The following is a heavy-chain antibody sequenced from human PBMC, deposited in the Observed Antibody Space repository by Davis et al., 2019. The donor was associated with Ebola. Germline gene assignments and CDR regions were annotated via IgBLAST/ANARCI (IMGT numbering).Heavy chain of an antibody. V-gene: IGHV3-33*08. CDR3: ARTDYDILFYGMDV. J-gene: IGHJ6*02. Sequence: GESLKISCAPSEFTFSSYAMHWVRQAPGKGLEWVAVISNDGSNQYYADSVKGRFTISRDNSKNTLYLQMDSLRAEDTAVYYCARTDYDILFYGMDVWGQGTTVTVSS. CDR1: EFTFSSYA. CDR2: ISNDGSNQ. D-gene: IGHD3-9*01.